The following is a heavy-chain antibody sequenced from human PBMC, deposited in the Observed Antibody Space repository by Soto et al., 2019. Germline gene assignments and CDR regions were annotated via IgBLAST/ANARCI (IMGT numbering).Heavy chain of an antibody. CDR3: ARGALTLRFLEWYNYYYYGMDV. D-gene: IGHD3-3*01. CDR2: INHSGST. CDR1: GGSFSGYY. Sequence: PSETLSLTCAVYGGSFSGYYWSWIRQPPGKGLEWIGEINHSGSTNYNPSLKSRVTISVDTSKNQFSLKLSSVTAADTAVYYCARGALTLRFLEWYNYYYYGMDVWGQGTTVTVSS. V-gene: IGHV4-34*01. J-gene: IGHJ6*02.